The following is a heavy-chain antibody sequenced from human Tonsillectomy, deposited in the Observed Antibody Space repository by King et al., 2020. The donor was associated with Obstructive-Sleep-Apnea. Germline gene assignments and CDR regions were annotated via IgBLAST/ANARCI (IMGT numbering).Heavy chain of an antibody. J-gene: IGHJ4*02. CDR1: GFTFSSYT. Sequence: VQLVESGGGLVTPGESLRLSCAASGFTFSSYTMNLVRQAPGKGLEWVSSISSSSSYIYCAYSVKGRFTIPRDNAKNSLYLQMNSLRAEDTAVYYCARGSFGEFSYIDFWGQGTLVTVSS. CDR3: ARGSFGEFSYIDF. D-gene: IGHD3-10*01. V-gene: IGHV3-21*01. CDR2: ISSSSSYI.